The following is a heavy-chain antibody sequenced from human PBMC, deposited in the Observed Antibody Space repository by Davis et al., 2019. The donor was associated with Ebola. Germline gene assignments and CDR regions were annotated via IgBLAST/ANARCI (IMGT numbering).Heavy chain of an antibody. CDR3: ARDLPPRGVVVIAAYNWFDP. D-gene: IGHD2-21*01. Sequence: ASVKVSCKASGYTFTSYGISWVRQAPGQGLEWMGWISAYNGNTNYAQKLQGRVTMTTDTSTSTAYMELRSLRSDDTAVYSCARDLPPRGVVVIAAYNWFDPWGQGTLVTVSS. V-gene: IGHV1-18*01. J-gene: IGHJ5*02. CDR2: ISAYNGNT. CDR1: GYTFTSYG.